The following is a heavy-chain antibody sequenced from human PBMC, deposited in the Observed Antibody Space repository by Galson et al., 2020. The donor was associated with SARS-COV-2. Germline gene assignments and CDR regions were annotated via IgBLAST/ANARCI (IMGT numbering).Heavy chain of an antibody. CDR2: LYSGIST. V-gene: IGHV3-53*01. J-gene: IGHJ5*02. CDR1: GFIVSTTS. CDR3: ATLSRGSFWFED. Sequence: GGSLRLSCEISGFIVSTTSMSWVRQAPGKGLEWVSTLYSGISTSYADSVKGRFTISRDTSKSTLSLQMNSLRAEDTAIYYCATLSRGSFWFEDWGQGTLVTVSS. D-gene: IGHD6-19*01.